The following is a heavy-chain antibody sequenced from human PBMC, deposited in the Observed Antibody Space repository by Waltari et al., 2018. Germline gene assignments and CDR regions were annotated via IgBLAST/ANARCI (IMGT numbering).Heavy chain of an antibody. Sequence: QVQLQESGPGLVKPSETLSLTCTVSGGSLSSYYWSWIRQPPGKGLEWIGYIYYSGSTNYNPSLKSRVTISVDTSKNQFSLKLSSVTAADTAVYYCASLYGSGKGDYWGQGTLVTVSS. CDR3: ASLYGSGKGDY. V-gene: IGHV4-59*01. J-gene: IGHJ4*02. D-gene: IGHD3-10*01. CDR1: GGSLSSYY. CDR2: IYYSGST.